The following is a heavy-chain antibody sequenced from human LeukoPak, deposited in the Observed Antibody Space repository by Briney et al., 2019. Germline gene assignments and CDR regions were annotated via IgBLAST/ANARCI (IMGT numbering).Heavy chain of an antibody. Sequence: GGSLRLSCAASGFTVSSNYMSWVRQAPGKGLEWVSVIYSGGSTYYADSVKGRFTISRDNSKNTLYLQMNSLRAEDTAVYYCARGVVPAAIYYYYYMDVWGKGTTVTVSS. CDR1: GFTVSSNY. CDR3: ARGVVPAAIYYYYYMDV. J-gene: IGHJ6*03. D-gene: IGHD2-2*01. CDR2: IYSGGST. V-gene: IGHV3-53*01.